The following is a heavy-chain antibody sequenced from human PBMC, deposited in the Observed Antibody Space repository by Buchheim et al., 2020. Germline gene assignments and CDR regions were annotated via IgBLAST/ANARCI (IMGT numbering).Heavy chain of an antibody. CDR3: AKDYGYCSGGSCEQGYYYYYGMDV. J-gene: IGHJ6*02. CDR2: ISYDGSNK. Sequence: QVQLVESGGGVVQPGRSLRLSCAASGFTFSSYGMHWVRQAPGKGLEWVAVISYDGSNKYYADSVKGRFTISRDNSKNTLYLQMNSLRADDTAVYYCAKDYGYCSGGSCEQGYYYYYGMDVWGQGTT. V-gene: IGHV3-30*18. CDR1: GFTFSSYG. D-gene: IGHD2-15*01.